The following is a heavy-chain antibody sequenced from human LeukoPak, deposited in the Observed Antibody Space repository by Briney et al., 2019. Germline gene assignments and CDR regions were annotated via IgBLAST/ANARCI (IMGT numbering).Heavy chain of an antibody. CDR2: IYPGDSDT. CDR3: ARAYYDSSGYYWVLDP. Sequence: GESLKISCKGSGYSFTSYWIGWVRQMPGKGLEWMGIIYPGDSDTRYSPSFQGQVTISADKSTSTAYLQWSSLKASDTAMYYCARAYYDSSGYYWVLDPWGQGTLVTVSS. D-gene: IGHD3-22*01. CDR1: GYSFTSYW. V-gene: IGHV5-51*01. J-gene: IGHJ5*02.